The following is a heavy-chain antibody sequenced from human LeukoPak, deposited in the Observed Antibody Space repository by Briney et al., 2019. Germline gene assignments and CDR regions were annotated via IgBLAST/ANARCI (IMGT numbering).Heavy chain of an antibody. J-gene: IGHJ6*03. CDR3: ARGQSWYYYYYMDV. D-gene: IGHD1-1*01. CDR2: INPNSGGT. CDR1: GYTFTGYY. V-gene: IGHV1-2*02. Sequence: ASVKVSCKASGYTFTGYYMHWVRQAPGQGLEGMGWINPNSGGTNYAQKFQGRVTMTRDTSISTAYMELSRLRSDDTAVYYCARGQSWYYYYYMDVWGKGTTVTVSS.